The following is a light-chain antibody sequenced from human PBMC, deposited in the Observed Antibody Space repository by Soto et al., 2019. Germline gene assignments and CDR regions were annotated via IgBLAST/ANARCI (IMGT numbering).Light chain of an antibody. CDR3: AAWDDSLNVPYV. CDR1: SSNIGSNT. V-gene: IGLV1-44*01. Sequence: QSVLTQPPSASGTPGQRVTLSCSGSSSNIGSNTVNWYQQLPGTAPNLLIYSNNQRPLGVPDRFSGSKSGTTASLAISGLQSEDEADYYCAAWDDSLNVPYVFGTGTKLTVL. J-gene: IGLJ1*01. CDR2: SNN.